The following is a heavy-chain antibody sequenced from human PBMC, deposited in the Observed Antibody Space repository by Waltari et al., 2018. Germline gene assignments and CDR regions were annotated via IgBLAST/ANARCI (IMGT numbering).Heavy chain of an antibody. CDR2: VDPEDGET. D-gene: IGHD6-13*01. CDR3: ATRRFSSWYEVEYFQH. Sequence: EVQLVQSGAEVKKPGATVKISCKASGYTFTDYYMHWVQQAPGKGLEWMGRVDPEDGETIYAEKFQGRVTITADTATDTAYMELSSLRSEDTAVYYCATRRFSSWYEVEYFQHWGQGTLVTVSS. J-gene: IGHJ1*01. CDR1: GYTFTDYY. V-gene: IGHV1-69-2*01.